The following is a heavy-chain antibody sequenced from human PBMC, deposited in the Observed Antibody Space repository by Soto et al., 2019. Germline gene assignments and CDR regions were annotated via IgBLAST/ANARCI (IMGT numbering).Heavy chain of an antibody. CDR3: ARGGYGDYLSIDY. CDR1: GFTFSSYD. D-gene: IGHD4-17*01. J-gene: IGHJ4*02. V-gene: IGHV3-13*01. Sequence: GGSLRLSCAASGFTFSSYDMHWVRQATGKGLEWVSAIGTAGDTYYPGSVKGRFTISRENAKDSLYLQMNSLRAGDTAVYYCARGGYGDYLSIDYWGQGTLVTVSS. CDR2: IGTAGDT.